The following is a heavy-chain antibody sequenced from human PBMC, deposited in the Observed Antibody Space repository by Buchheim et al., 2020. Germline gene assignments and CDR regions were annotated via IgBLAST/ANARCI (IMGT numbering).Heavy chain of an antibody. J-gene: IGHJ4*02. D-gene: IGHD5-18*01. CDR1: GFTFSSYG. CDR3: AKDREHLWLRYHFDY. CDR2: IWYDGSNK. V-gene: IGHV3-33*03. Sequence: QVQLVESGGGVVQPGRSLRLSCAASGFTFSSYGMHWVRQAPGKGLEWVAVIWYDGSNKYYADSVKGRFTISRDNSKNTLYLQMNSLRAEDTAVYYCAKDREHLWLRYHFDYWGQGTL.